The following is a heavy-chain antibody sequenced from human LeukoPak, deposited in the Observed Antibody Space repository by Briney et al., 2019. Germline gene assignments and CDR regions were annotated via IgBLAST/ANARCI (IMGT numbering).Heavy chain of an antibody. D-gene: IGHD6-6*01. CDR2: INPSGSST. Sequence: ASVKLSCTASGYTFTSYYMHWVRQAPGQGHEWMGIINPSGSSTSYAQKFQGRVTMTRDTSTSTVYMELSSLRSEDTAVYYCASKGSYSSSSPDYYYGMDVWGQGTTVTVSS. CDR3: ASKGSYSSSSPDYYYGMDV. V-gene: IGHV1-46*01. J-gene: IGHJ6*02. CDR1: GYTFTSYY.